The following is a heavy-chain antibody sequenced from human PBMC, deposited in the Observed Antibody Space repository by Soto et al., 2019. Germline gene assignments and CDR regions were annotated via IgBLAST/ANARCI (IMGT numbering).Heavy chain of an antibody. J-gene: IGHJ3*02. CDR1: GYTFTSYA. Sequence: ASVKVSCKASGYTFTSYAMHWVRQAPGQRLGWMGWINAGNGNTKYSQKFQGRVTITRDTSASTAYMELSSLRSEDTAVYYCARAPIRYCSSTSCYTFDIWGQGTMVTVSS. D-gene: IGHD2-2*02. CDR3: ARAPIRYCSSTSCYTFDI. V-gene: IGHV1-3*01. CDR2: INAGNGNT.